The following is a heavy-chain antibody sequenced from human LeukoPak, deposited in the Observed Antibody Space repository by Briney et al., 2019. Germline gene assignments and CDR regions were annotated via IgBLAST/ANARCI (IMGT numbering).Heavy chain of an antibody. Sequence: GGSLRLSCAASGFTFNNYAMSWVRQAPGKGLEWVSTISASGANTFYADSVKGRFTISRDNSKNTLYLQMNSLRAEDTAVYYCATNVAVAGTIWGQGTMVTVSS. CDR1: GFTFNNYA. CDR2: ISASGANT. CDR3: ATNVAVAGTI. D-gene: IGHD6-19*01. V-gene: IGHV3-23*01. J-gene: IGHJ3*02.